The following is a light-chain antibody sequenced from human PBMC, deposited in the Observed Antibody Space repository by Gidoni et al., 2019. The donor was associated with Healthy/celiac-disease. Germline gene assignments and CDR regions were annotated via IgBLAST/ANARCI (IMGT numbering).Light chain of an antibody. V-gene: IGLV2-14*01. Sequence: QSALPPPAPVSGSPGQSITISCTGTSSDVGGYNYVSWYQQHPGKAPKLMIYDVSNRPSGVSNRFSGSKSGNTASLTISGLQAEDEADYYCSSYTSSSTPYVFGTGTKVTVL. J-gene: IGLJ1*01. CDR1: SSDVGGYNY. CDR2: DVS. CDR3: SSYTSSSTPYV.